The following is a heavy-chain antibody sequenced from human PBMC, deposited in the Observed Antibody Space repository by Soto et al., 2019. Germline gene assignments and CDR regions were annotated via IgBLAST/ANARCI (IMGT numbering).Heavy chain of an antibody. D-gene: IGHD6-19*01. CDR2: IYPDHSDT. V-gene: IGHV5-51*01. CDR1: GYSFSIYW. J-gene: IGHJ6*02. Sequence: LGQSLTISCDGCGYSFSIYWICWGGQLLGKELESMGIIYPDHSDTRYSPSFQGLVSISVDKSISTAYLQWSSLKASDTAKYYCARRPRAVAGEDYHYAMDVWGQGTTVTVSS. CDR3: ARRPRAVAGEDYHYAMDV.